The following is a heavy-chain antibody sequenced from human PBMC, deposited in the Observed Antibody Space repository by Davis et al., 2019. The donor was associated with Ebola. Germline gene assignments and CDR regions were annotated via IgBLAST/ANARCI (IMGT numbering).Heavy chain of an antibody. CDR1: GFTFSSYA. Sequence: GGSLRLSCAASGFTFSSYAMSWVRQAPGKGLEWVSAISGSGGSTYYADSVKGRFTISRDNSKNTLYLQMNSLRAEDTAVYYCASILEWLLGWYFDPWGRGTLVTVSS. CDR2: ISGSGGST. J-gene: IGHJ2*01. D-gene: IGHD3-3*01. V-gene: IGHV3-23*01. CDR3: ASILEWLLGWYFDP.